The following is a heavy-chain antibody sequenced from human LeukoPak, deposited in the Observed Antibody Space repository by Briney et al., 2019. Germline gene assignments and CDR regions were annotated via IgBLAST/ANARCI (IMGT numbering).Heavy chain of an antibody. D-gene: IGHD6-6*01. V-gene: IGHV4-34*01. J-gene: IGHJ6*03. Sequence: SETLSLTCAVYGGSFSGYYWSWIRQPPGMGLEWIGQIYHSGDTKYNGSLKSRATISVDTSKNQFSLKLSSVTAADTAVYYCAREYSSPPIDYYYYMDVWGKGTTVTVSS. CDR3: AREYSSPPIDYYYYMDV. CDR2: IYHSGDT. CDR1: GGSFSGYY.